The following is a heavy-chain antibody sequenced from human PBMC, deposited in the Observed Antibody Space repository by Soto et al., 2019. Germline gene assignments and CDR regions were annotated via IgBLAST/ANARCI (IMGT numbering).Heavy chain of an antibody. J-gene: IGHJ6*02. V-gene: IGHV4-31*03. D-gene: IGHD4-4*01. CDR2: ISYSGST. CDR3: GRDAVTKRDFYYYGMDV. Sequence: QVQLQESGPGLVKPSQTLSLTCTVSGGSIKNSGYYWSWIRQHPEKSLEWIGYISYSGSTDYAPSLTSRVTMSVDTSKNQFFLNLTSVTAADTAVYYCGRDAVTKRDFYYYGMDVWGRGTTVTVSS. CDR1: GGSIKNSGYY.